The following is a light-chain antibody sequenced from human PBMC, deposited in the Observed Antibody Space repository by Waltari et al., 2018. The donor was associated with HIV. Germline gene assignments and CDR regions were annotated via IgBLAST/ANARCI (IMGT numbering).Light chain of an antibody. V-gene: IGKV1-5*03. Sequence: DIQMTQSPSTLSASVGDRVTITCRASQSSSSWLAWYQQKPGKSPKLLIYKASSLESGVPSRFSGSGSVTEFTLTISSLQPDDFATDYCQQYNSYPITFGQGTRLEIK. CDR2: KAS. CDR3: QQYNSYPIT. J-gene: IGKJ5*01. CDR1: QSSSSW.